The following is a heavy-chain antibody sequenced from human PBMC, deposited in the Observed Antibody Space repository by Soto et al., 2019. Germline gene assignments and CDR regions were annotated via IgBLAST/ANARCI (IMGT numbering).Heavy chain of an antibody. CDR3: ARHLRATPFDS. CDR1: GYSFTNYW. J-gene: IGHJ4*02. V-gene: IGHV5-51*01. Sequence: VESLNSSCEGSGYSFTNYWIVWVLQMPGKGLEWMGIIYPGDSDTRYSPSFQGQVTISADKSISTAYLQWSSLKASDTAIYYCARHLRATPFDSWGQGTMVTVSS. D-gene: IGHD2-15*01. CDR2: IYPGDSDT.